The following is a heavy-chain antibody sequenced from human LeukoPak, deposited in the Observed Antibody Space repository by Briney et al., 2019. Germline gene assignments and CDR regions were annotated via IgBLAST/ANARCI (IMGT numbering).Heavy chain of an antibody. V-gene: IGHV1-2*02. CDR1: GYTFTGYY. D-gene: IGHD5-18*01. J-gene: IGHJ4*02. CDR3: ARVTTRGYSYGLDY. Sequence: ASVKVSCKASGYTFTGYYMHWVRQAPGQGLEWMGWINRNSGGTNYAQKFQGRVTMTRDTSISTAYMELGRLRSDDTAVYYCARVTTRGYSYGLDYWGQGTLVTVSS. CDR2: INRNSGGT.